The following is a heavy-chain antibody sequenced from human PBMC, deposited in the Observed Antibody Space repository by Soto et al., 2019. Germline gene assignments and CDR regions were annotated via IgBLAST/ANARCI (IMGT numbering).Heavy chain of an antibody. J-gene: IGHJ6*02. D-gene: IGHD3-10*01. Sequence: PGGSLRLSCSASGFTFSSYAMHWVRQAPGKGLQYVSGISNNGGSTYYADSVKGRFTISRDNSKNTLCLQMSSLRAEDTAVYYCVKEHITMIRDYGMDVWGQGTTVTVSS. CDR2: ISNNGGST. CDR1: GFTFSSYA. CDR3: VKEHITMIRDYGMDV. V-gene: IGHV3-64D*06.